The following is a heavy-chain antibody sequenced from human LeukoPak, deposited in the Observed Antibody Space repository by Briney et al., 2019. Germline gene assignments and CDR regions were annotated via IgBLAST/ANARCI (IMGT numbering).Heavy chain of an antibody. CDR3: ARRDISSGWSFDY. J-gene: IGHJ4*02. Sequence: SETLSLTCTVSGGSISNYHWSWIRQPAGKGVEGIGQIHTSGSINYNPPLQSRVSMSIATTEDQLSLTIRSVTAADTAFYYCARRDISSGWSFDYWGQGTLVTVSS. CDR1: GGSISNYH. D-gene: IGHD6-19*01. V-gene: IGHV4-4*07. CDR2: IHTSGSI.